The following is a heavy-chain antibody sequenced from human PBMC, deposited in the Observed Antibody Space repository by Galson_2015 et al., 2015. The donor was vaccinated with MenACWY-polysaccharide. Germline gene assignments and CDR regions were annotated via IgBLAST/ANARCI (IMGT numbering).Heavy chain of an antibody. J-gene: IGHJ4*02. CDR2: IGGSGSNT. D-gene: IGHD2-2*01. V-gene: IGHV3-23*01. CDR1: GFTFSNYA. Sequence: SLRLSRAASGFTFSNYAMSWVRQAPGKGLVWVSTIGGSGSNTHYADSVKGRFTISRDNSKNTLSLQMNSLRAEDTAVYYCARVRYSTGKYQFDYWAREPWSPSPQ. CDR3: ARVRYSTGKYQFDY.